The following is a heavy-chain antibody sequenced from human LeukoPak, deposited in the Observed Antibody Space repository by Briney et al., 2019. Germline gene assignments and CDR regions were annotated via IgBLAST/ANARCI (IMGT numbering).Heavy chain of an antibody. CDR3: VRDHLWSFDI. CDR1: GFTFSSYS. J-gene: IGHJ3*02. D-gene: IGHD2-21*01. CDR2: ITSSGTTI. V-gene: IGHV3-48*04. Sequence: GGSLRLSCAASGFTFSSYSMNWVRQAPGKGPEWVSYITSSGTTIYYADSVKGRFTFSRDDAKNSLYLQMNSLRAEDTAIYYCVRDHLWSFDIWGQGTVVTVSS.